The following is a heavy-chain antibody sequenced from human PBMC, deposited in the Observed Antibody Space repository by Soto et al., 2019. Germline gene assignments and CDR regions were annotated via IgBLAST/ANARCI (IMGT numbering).Heavy chain of an antibody. J-gene: IGHJ6*02. CDR2: IYYSGST. CDR3: ARDGWAYYYDSSGYSV. CDR1: VGSVSSGSYY. D-gene: IGHD3-22*01. V-gene: IGHV4-61*01. Sequence: SETLSLTCTVSVGSVSSGSYYWSWIRQPPGKGLEWIGYIYYSGSTNYNPSLKSRVTISVDTSKNQFSLKLSSVTAADTAVYYCARDGWAYYYDSSGYSVWGQGTTVTVSS.